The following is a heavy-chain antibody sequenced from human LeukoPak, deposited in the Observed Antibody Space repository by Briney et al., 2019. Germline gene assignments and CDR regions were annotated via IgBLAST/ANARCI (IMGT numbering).Heavy chain of an antibody. CDR1: GGSISSGSYY. CDR2: IYTSGCT. D-gene: IGHD3-22*01. Sequence: SETLSPTCTVSGGSISSGSYYWSWIRQPAGKGLEWIGRIYTSGCTNYNPSLKSRVTISVDTSKNQFSLKLSSVTAADTAVYYCARYPTYDSSGRHYWGQGTLVTVSS. CDR3: ARYPTYDSSGRHY. J-gene: IGHJ4*02. V-gene: IGHV4-61*02.